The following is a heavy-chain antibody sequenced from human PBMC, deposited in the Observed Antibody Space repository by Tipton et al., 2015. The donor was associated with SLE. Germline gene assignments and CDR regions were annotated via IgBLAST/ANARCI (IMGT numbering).Heavy chain of an antibody. CDR2: ISNSETT. CDR1: GGSISSHY. D-gene: IGHD2-15*01. V-gene: IGHV4-59*11. J-gene: IGHJ4*02. Sequence: TLSLTCTVSGGSISSHYWGWFPQAPGKGLEWIGYISNSETTNYNPSLKSRVTISVDTSKNQFSLKLRTVTAADTAVYYCAGAWQGYCSGGTCYVLDYWGQRTLVTVSS. CDR3: AGAWQGYCSGGTCYVLDY.